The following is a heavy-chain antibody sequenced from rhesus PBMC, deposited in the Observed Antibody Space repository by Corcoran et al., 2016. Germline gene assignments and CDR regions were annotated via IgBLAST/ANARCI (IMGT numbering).Heavy chain of an antibody. CDR1: GGSISDDYY. D-gene: IGHD6-31*01. J-gene: IGHJ4*01. CDR2: IYGSGGGT. V-gene: IGHV4-106*01. Sequence: QVQLQESGPGLVKPSETLSLTCAVSGGSISDDYYWSWIRQPPGKGLEWIRYIYGSGGGTNYNPSLKNRFTISIDTSKNQCSLKLRSVTAADTAVYYCAREVIAAAGMDYWGQGVLVTVSS. CDR3: AREVIAAAGMDY.